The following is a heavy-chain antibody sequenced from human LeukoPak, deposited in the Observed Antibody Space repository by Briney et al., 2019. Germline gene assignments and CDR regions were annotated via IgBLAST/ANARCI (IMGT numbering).Heavy chain of an antibody. D-gene: IGHD1-26*01. V-gene: IGHV3-66*02. CDR3: ARAGRLGEIDY. Sequence: GGSLRLSCAVSGFTVSNNYMSWVHQAPGKGLEWVSVIYTGGSTYYADSVKGRFTISRDNSKNTLFLQMNSLRVEDTAVYYCARAGRLGEIDYWGQGTLVTVSS. CDR2: IYTGGST. CDR1: GFTVSNNY. J-gene: IGHJ4*02.